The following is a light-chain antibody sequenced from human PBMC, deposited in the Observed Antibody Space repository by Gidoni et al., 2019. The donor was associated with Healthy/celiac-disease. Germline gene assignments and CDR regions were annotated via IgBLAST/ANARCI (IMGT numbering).Light chain of an antibody. Sequence: EIVLTPSPGTLSLSPGERATLSCRASQSVSSSYLAWYQQKTGQAPRLLIYGASSRATGIPDRFSGSGSGTDFTLTISRLEPEDFAVYYCQQYGSSRTFXQXTKVEIK. V-gene: IGKV3-20*01. CDR2: GAS. J-gene: IGKJ1*01. CDR3: QQYGSSRT. CDR1: QSVSSSY.